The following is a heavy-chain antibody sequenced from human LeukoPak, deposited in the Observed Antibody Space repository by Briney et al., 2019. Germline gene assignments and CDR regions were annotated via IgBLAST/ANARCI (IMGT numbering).Heavy chain of an antibody. CDR1: GHSISSDYY. CDR2: IYHGERP. J-gene: IGHJ4*02. V-gene: IGHV4-38-2*01. D-gene: IGHD3-10*01. CDR3: ARVSGLLWFGESIDQ. Sequence: PSETLSLTCAVSGHSISSDYYWGWIRQPPGNGLEWIGNIYHGERPHYNPSLKSRVTISTDTSKNQFSLKMTSVTAADTAIYYCARVSGLLWFGESIDQWGPGTQVTVSS.